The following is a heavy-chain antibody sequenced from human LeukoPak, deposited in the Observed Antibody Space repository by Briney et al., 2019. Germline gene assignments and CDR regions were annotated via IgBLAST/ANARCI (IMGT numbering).Heavy chain of an antibody. CDR1: GFTFSTYA. D-gene: IGHD3-22*01. J-gene: IGHJ4*02. V-gene: IGHV4-34*01. CDR3: ARHPYSSRRNWAFDY. Sequence: PGGSLRLSCAASGFTFSTYAMSWVRQAPGKGLEWIGESNHSGNTNYNPSLKSRVTISVDTSKNQFSLKLNSVTAADTAVYYCARHPYSSRRNWAFDYWGQGTLVTVSS. CDR2: SNHSGNT.